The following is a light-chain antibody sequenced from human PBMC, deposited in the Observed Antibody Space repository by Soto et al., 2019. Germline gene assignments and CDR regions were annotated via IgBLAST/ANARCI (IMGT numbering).Light chain of an antibody. CDR1: QSISNY. CDR2: AAS. V-gene: IGKV1-39*01. J-gene: IGKJ4*01. Sequence: DMEMTQSPSSLSASVGDRVTITCRASQSISNYLNWYQHKPGKVPKLLIYAASSLQSGVPTRFCGRGSGTDFTLTINSLQPEDFATYYCQHSYGTPLTFGGGTKIEIK. CDR3: QHSYGTPLT.